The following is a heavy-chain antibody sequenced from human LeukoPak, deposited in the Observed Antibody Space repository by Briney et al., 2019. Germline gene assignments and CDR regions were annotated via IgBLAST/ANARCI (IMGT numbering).Heavy chain of an antibody. Sequence: PGGSLRLSCAASGFTVSSNYMSWVRQAPGMGLEWVSVIYSGGSTYYADSVKGRFTISRDNSKNTLYLQMNSLRAEDTAVYYCARDPFSSGWTGGAFDIWGQGTMVTVSS. J-gene: IGHJ3*02. CDR2: IYSGGST. D-gene: IGHD6-19*01. CDR1: GFTVSSNY. V-gene: IGHV3-66*01. CDR3: ARDPFSSGWTGGAFDI.